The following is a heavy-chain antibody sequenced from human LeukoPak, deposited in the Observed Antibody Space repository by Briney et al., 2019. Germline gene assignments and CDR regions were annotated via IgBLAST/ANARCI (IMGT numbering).Heavy chain of an antibody. CDR3: AKGRYGDYGNWFDP. CDR2: ISYDGSNK. V-gene: IGHV3-30*18. J-gene: IGHJ5*02. CDR1: GFTFSSYG. Sequence: PGGSLRLSCAASGFTFSSYGMHWVRQAPGKGLEGVAVISYDGSNKYYADSVKGRFTISRDNSKNTLYLQMNSLRAEDTAVYYCAKGRYGDYGNWFDPWGQGTLVTVSS. D-gene: IGHD4-17*01.